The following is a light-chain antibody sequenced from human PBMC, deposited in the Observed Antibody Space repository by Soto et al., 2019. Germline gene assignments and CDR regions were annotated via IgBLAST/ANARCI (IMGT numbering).Light chain of an antibody. CDR1: QAINNY. J-gene: IGKJ5*01. CDR3: QQYDSYPIT. V-gene: IGKV1-9*01. CDR2: AAS. Sequence: QLTHSPSSLSASIRDRVTLTCRAAQAINNYLVWYQQKPGKPPKLLIYAASTLHSGVPSRFIGSRSGTDYTLTISSLQPEDFATYYCQQYDSYPITFGQVTRLEI.